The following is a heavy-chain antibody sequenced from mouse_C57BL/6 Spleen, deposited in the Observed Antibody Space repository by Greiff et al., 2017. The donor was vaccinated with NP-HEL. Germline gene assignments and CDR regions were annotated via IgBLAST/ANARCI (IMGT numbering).Heavy chain of an antibody. Sequence: VQLQQSGPELVKPGASVKMSCKASGYTFTDYNMPWVKQSPGKSLEWIGYINPNNGGTSYNQKFKGKATLTVNKSSSTAYMELRSLTSEDSAVYYCARSWEAWFADWGKGTPVTVSA. CDR2: INPNNGGT. CDR1: GYTFTDYN. D-gene: IGHD4-1*01. J-gene: IGHJ3*01. CDR3: ARSWEAWFAD. V-gene: IGHV1-22*01.